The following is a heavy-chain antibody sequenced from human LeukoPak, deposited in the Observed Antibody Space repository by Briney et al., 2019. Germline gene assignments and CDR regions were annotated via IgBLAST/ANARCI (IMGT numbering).Heavy chain of an antibody. CDR2: ISAYNGNT. V-gene: IGHV1-18*01. Sequence: ASVKVSCKASGYTFTSYDISWVRQAPGQGLEWMGWISAYNGNTNYAQKLQGRVTMTTDTSTSTAYMELRSLRSDDTAVYYCARVSSGWTLGVYYYYGMDVWGQGTTVTVSS. D-gene: IGHD6-19*01. CDR3: ARVSSGWTLGVYYYYGMDV. CDR1: GYTFTSYD. J-gene: IGHJ6*02.